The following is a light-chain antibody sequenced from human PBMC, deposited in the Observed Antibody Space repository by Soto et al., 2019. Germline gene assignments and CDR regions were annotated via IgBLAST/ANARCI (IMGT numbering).Light chain of an antibody. CDR3: LQDYNYPRT. V-gene: IGKV1-6*01. Sequence: AIQMTQSPSSLSASVGDRVTITCRASQGIRNDLGWYQQKPGKAPNLLIYAASSLESGVPSWFSGSGAGTDFTLTISSLQPEDFATYYCLQDYNYPRTVGQGTTVEIK. CDR1: QGIRND. CDR2: AAS. J-gene: IGKJ1*01.